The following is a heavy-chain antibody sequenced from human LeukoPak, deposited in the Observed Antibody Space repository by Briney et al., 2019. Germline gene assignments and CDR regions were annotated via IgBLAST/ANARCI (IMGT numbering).Heavy chain of an antibody. J-gene: IGHJ4*02. CDR2: VYATGGST. Sequence: ASVKDSCKASENTFTYYHIHWVRQAPGQGVEWMGAVYATGGSTLNTQNFQGRVTMTRDTSTGTVYMELSSLRFEDTAMYYCATEAPRNYYFDYWGQGVLVTVSS. V-gene: IGHV1-46*01. CDR1: ENTFTYYH. CDR3: ATEAPRNYYFDY.